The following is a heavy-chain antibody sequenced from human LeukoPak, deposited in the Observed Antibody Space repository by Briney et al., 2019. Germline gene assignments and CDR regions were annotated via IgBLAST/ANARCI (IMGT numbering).Heavy chain of an antibody. CDR3: ARDHSSSCQLLDY. Sequence: ASVKVSCKASGGTFNSYAISWVRQAPGQGLEWMGWISAYNGDTKYAQKFQGRITMTTDTSTSTANMELRSLRSDDTAVYYCARDHSSSCQLLDYWGQGTLVTISS. D-gene: IGHD6-13*01. V-gene: IGHV1-18*01. CDR1: GGTFNSYA. J-gene: IGHJ4*02. CDR2: ISAYNGDT.